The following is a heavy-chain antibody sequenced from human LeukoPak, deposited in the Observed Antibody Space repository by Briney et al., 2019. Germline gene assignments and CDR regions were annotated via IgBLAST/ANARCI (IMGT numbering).Heavy chain of an antibody. CDR1: GFTFSSYE. Sequence: GGSLRLSCAASGFTFSSYEMNWVRQAPGKGLEWVSSIFPSGGEIHYADSVRGRFTISRDNSKSILSLQMNSLRAEDTAIYYCATYRQVLLPLESWGQGTLVTVSS. CDR3: ATYRQVLLPLES. V-gene: IGHV3-23*01. CDR2: IFPSGGEI. J-gene: IGHJ4*02. D-gene: IGHD5-18*01.